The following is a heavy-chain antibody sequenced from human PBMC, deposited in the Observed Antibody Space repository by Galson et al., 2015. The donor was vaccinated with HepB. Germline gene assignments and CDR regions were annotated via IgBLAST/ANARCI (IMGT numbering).Heavy chain of an antibody. V-gene: IGHV3-23*01. CDR1: GFNFNDYA. Sequence: SLRLSCAASGFNFNDYAMSWVRQAPGKGLDWVSSISGSSTHTFYSESVKGRFTISRDRSNNRVYLQMNNLRDDDTAVYYCAKDYGTYFGWFDPWGQGTLVIVSS. CDR3: AKDYGTYFGWFDP. CDR2: ISGSSTHT. D-gene: IGHD2/OR15-2a*01. J-gene: IGHJ5*02.